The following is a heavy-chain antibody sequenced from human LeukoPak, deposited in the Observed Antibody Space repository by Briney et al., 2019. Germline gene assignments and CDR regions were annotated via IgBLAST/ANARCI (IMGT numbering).Heavy chain of an antibody. J-gene: IGHJ4*02. CDR3: AKEPIWYTRDYFDY. V-gene: IGHV3-30-3*01. Sequence: GGSLRLSCVASKFIFIDSPMHWVRKPPGKGLQWVAVISPDGTSKYYADSVKGRFTISRDNSKNTLYLQMNSLRAEDTAVYYCAKEPIWYTRDYFDYWGQGTLVTVSS. D-gene: IGHD6-13*01. CDR1: KFIFIDSP. CDR2: ISPDGTSK.